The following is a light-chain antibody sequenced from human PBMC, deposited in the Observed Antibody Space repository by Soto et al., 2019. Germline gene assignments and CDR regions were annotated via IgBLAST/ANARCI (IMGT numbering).Light chain of an antibody. J-gene: IGKJ5*01. CDR1: QSVRSSY. Sequence: EIVLTQSPGTLSLSPGERATLSCRASQSVRSSYLAWYQQKPGQAPRPLIYGASRRATGIPDRFSGSGSGTDFTLSISRLEPEDFAVYYCQQYGNSPITFGQGTRLDIK. CDR3: QQYGNSPIT. V-gene: IGKV3-20*01. CDR2: GAS.